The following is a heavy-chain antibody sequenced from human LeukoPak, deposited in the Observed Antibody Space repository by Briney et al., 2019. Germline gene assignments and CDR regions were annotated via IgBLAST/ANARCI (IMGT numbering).Heavy chain of an antibody. CDR1: GGSISNYY. CDR2: IYYSGST. V-gene: IGHV4-59*01. D-gene: IGHD3-22*01. CDR3: ARDRSPEHYYDSSHWDYYYGMDV. J-gene: IGHJ6*02. Sequence: PSETLSLICTVSGGSISNYYWSWIRQPPGKGLEWIGYIYYSGSTNYNPSLKSRVTISVDTSKNQFSLKLSSVTAADSAVYYCARDRSPEHYYDSSHWDYYYGMDVWGQGTTVTVSS.